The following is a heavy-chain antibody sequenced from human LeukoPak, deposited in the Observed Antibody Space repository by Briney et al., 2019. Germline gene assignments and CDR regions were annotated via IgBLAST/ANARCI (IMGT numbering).Heavy chain of an antibody. D-gene: IGHD2-15*01. V-gene: IGHV4-4*07. Sequence: SETLSLTCTVSGGSINNYYWSWIRQPAGKGLEWIGRIYTRGSTNYNPSLKSRVTMSVDTSKNQFSLRLSSVTAADTAVYYCARGRYCSADICSGGDAFDIWGQGAMVSVSS. CDR2: IYTRGST. J-gene: IGHJ3*02. CDR3: ARGRYCSADICSGGDAFDI. CDR1: GGSINNYY.